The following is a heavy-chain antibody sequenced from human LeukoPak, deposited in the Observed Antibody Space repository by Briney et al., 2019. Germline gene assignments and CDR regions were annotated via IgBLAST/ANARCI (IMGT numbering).Heavy chain of an antibody. CDR1: GGSISSGGYY. V-gene: IGHV4-31*03. CDR3: ARDGCSSTSCQSWFDP. CDR2: IYYSGST. Sequence: PSETLSLTCTVSGGSISSGGYYWSWIRQHPGKGLEWIGYIYYSGSTYYNPSLKSRVTISVDTSKNQFSLKLSSVTAADTAVYYCARDGCSSTSCQSWFDPWGQGTLVTVSS. J-gene: IGHJ5*02. D-gene: IGHD2-2*01.